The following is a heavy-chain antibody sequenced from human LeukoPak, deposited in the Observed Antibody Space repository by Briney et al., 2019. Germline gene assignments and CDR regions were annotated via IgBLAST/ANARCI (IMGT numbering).Heavy chain of an antibody. CDR1: GGSFSGYY. V-gene: IGHV4-34*01. Sequence: KSSETLSLTCAVYGGSFSGYYWSWIRQPPGKGLEWIGEINHSGSTNYNPSLKSRVTISVDTSKNQFSLKLSSVTAADTAVYYCARLTFDSSGYMGWFDPWGQGTLVTVSS. CDR2: INHSGST. J-gene: IGHJ5*02. D-gene: IGHD3-22*01. CDR3: ARLTFDSSGYMGWFDP.